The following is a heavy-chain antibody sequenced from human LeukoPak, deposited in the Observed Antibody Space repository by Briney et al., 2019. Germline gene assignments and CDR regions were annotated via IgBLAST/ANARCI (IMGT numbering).Heavy chain of an antibody. J-gene: IGHJ6*03. CDR2: IYTSGST. CDR3: ARDGGSSGYHPRGYYYYYYMDV. V-gene: IGHV4-4*07. D-gene: IGHD3-22*01. Sequence: SETLSLTCTVSGGSISSYYWSWIRQPAGKGLEWIGRIYTSGSTNYNPSLKSRVTMSVDTSKNQFSLKLSSVTAADTAVYYCARDGGSSGYHPRGYYYYYYMDVWGKGTTVTVSS. CDR1: GGSISSYY.